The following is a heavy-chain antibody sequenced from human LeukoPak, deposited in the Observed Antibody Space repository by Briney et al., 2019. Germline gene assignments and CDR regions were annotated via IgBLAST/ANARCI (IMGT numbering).Heavy chain of an antibody. Sequence: ASVKVSCKASGYTFTSYGISWVRQAPGQGLEWMGWISAYNGNTNYAQKLQGRVTMTTDTSTSTAYMELRSLRSDDTAVYYCARAPPAPTTVTMSSILGDYWGQGTLVTVSS. J-gene: IGHJ4*02. CDR1: GYTFTSYG. CDR2: ISAYNGNT. D-gene: IGHD4-17*01. CDR3: ARAPPAPTTVTMSSILGDY. V-gene: IGHV1-18*01.